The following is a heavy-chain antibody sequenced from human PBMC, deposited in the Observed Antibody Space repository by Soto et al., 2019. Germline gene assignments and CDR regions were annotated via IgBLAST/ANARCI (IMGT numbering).Heavy chain of an antibody. CDR3: ARLNQPGWFDP. V-gene: IGHV4-39*01. Sequence: TLSLTCTVSGGSIISSNYYWAWIRQPPGTGLEWIGTIYYTGSTYYNPSLKSRITMSVDTSKNQFSLRLSSVTAADTAVYYCARLNQPGWFDPWGQGTLVTVSS. CDR1: GGSIISSNYY. CDR2: IYYTGST. J-gene: IGHJ5*02.